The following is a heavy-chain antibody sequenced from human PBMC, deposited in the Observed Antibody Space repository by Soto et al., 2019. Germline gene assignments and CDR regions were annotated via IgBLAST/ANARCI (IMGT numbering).Heavy chain of an antibody. D-gene: IGHD3-3*01. Sequence: ASVKVSCKVSGYTLTELSMHWVRQAPGKGLEWMGGFDPEDGETIYAQKFQGRVTMTEDTSTDTAYMELSSLRSEDTAVYYCAMNTCLLGFWPRDAFDIWGQGTMVTVSS. J-gene: IGHJ3*02. CDR1: GYTLTELS. V-gene: IGHV1-24*01. CDR2: FDPEDGET. CDR3: AMNTCLLGFWPRDAFDI.